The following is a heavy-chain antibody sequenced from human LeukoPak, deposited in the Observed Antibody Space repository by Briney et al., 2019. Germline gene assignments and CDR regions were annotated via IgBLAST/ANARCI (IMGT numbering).Heavy chain of an antibody. CDR3: AKVTTIQLWFGDAFDI. CDR2: IWYDGSNK. V-gene: IGHV3-33*06. Sequence: GSLRLPCAASGFPFSSYGMHWVRQAPGKELEGVAVIWYDGSNKYYADSVKGRFTISRDNSKNTLYLQMNSLRAEDTAVYYCAKVTTIQLWFGDAFDIWGQGTMVTVSS. CDR1: GFPFSSYG. J-gene: IGHJ3*02. D-gene: IGHD5-18*01.